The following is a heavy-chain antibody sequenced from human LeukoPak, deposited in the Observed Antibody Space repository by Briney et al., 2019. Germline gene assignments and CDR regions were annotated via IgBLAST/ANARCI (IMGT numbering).Heavy chain of an antibody. V-gene: IGHV3-30*02. Sequence: GGSLRLSCAASGFTFSSYGMHWVRQAPGKGLEWVAFIRYDGSNKYYADSVKGRFTISRDNSKNTLYLQMNSLRAEDTAVYYCARDRRDYFDYWGQGTLVTVSS. CDR1: GFTFSSYG. CDR3: ARDRRDYFDY. CDR2: IRYDGSNK. J-gene: IGHJ4*02.